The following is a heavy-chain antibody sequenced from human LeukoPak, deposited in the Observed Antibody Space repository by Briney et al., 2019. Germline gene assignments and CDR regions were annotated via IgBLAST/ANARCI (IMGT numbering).Heavy chain of an antibody. CDR2: IRYDGSNK. CDR1: GFTFSSYG. D-gene: IGHD3-3*01. J-gene: IGHJ5*02. CDR3: ATDETYYDSLNWFAP. V-gene: IGHV3-30*02. Sequence: GGSLRLSCAASGFTFSSYGMHWVRQAPGKGLEWVAFIRYDGSNKYYADSVKGRFTISRDNSKNTLYLQMNSLRTEDTAVYYTATDETYYDSLNWFAPSGQASMVTVSS.